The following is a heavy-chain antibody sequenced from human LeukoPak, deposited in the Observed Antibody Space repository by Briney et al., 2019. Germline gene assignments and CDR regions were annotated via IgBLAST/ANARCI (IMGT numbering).Heavy chain of an antibody. CDR3: AKGWQPSLRPLYYFDY. Sequence: ETLSLTCAVYGGSFSGYYWSWVRQAPGKGLEWVSAISGSGGSTYYADSVKGRFTISRDNSKNTLYLQMNSLRAEDTAVYYCAKGWQPSLRPLYYFDYWGQGTLVTVSS. CDR2: ISGSGGST. D-gene: IGHD2-2*01. J-gene: IGHJ4*02. V-gene: IGHV3-23*01. CDR1: GGSFSGYY.